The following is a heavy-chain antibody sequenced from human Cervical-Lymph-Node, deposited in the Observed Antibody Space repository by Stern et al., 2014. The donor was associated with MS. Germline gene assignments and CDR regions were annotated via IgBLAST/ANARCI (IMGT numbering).Heavy chain of an antibody. V-gene: IGHV1-58*01. CDR2: IVVGSGNT. CDR3: AAGSSSWYYFDY. J-gene: IGHJ4*02. D-gene: IGHD6-13*01. CDR1: GFTFTSSA. Sequence: VQLVESGPEVKKPGTSVKVSCKASGFTFTSSAVQWVRQARGQRLAWIGGIVVGSGNTNYAQKYQERVTITRDMTTSTAYMELSSLRSEDTAVYYCAAGSSSWYYFDYWGQGTLVTVSS.